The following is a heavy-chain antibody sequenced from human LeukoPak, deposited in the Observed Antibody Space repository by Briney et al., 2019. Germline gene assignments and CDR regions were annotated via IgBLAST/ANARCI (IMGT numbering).Heavy chain of an antibody. J-gene: IGHJ5*02. CDR3: AREVPIFGVVIIGWFDP. V-gene: IGHV4-61*02. CDR2: IYTSGST. D-gene: IGHD3-3*01. Sequence: PSQTLSLTCTVSGGSISSGSYYWGWIRQPAGKGLEWIGRIYTSGSTNYNPSLKSRVTISVDTSKNQFSLKLSSVTAADTAVYYCAREVPIFGVVIIGWFDPWGQGTLVTVSS. CDR1: GGSISSGSYY.